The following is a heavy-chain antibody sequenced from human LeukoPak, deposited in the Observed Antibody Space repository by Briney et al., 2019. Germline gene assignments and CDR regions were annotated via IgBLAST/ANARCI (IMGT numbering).Heavy chain of an antibody. CDR1: GIPFSDYY. D-gene: IGHD5-12*01. CDR2: ISASSSYT. V-gene: IGHV3-11*05. Sequence: GGSPRLSCVVSGIPFSDYYMNWIRQTPEKGLEWISYISASSSYTDYADSVKGRFTISRDNAQNALFLQMNSLRAEDTAVYYCAKDADIVATIGWYFDLWGRGTLVTVSS. J-gene: IGHJ2*01. CDR3: AKDADIVATIGWYFDL.